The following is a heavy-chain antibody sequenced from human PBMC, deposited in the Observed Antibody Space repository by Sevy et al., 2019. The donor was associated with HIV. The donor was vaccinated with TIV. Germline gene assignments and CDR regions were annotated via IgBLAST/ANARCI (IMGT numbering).Heavy chain of an antibody. CDR1: GFTFSSYS. D-gene: IGHD3-3*01. CDR3: ARTLPDFWSGSGWFDP. CDR2: ISSSSSTI. V-gene: IGHV3-48*02. Sequence: GGSLRLSCAASGFTFSSYSMNWVRQAPGKGLEWVSYISSSSSTIYYADSVKGRFTISRDNAKNSLYLQMNGLRDEDTAVYYCARTLPDFWSGSGWFDPWGQGTLVTVSS. J-gene: IGHJ5*02.